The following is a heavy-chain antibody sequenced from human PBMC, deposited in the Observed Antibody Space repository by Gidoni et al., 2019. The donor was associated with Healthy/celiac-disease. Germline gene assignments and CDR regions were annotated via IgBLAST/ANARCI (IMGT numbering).Heavy chain of an antibody. J-gene: IGHJ4*02. Sequence: QLPPVDSGVGVVQPGKSPRLACAASGFPFSSYAWHWVRQAPGKGLEWVAVKSYDGSNKYYADSVKGRFTISRDKSRNTLYLQMNSLRAEDTAVYYCARGGGVLRYFDWLVHFDYWGQGTLVTVSP. CDR2: KSYDGSNK. D-gene: IGHD3-9*01. CDR3: ARGGGVLRYFDWLVHFDY. V-gene: IGHV3-30-3*01. CDR1: GFPFSSYA.